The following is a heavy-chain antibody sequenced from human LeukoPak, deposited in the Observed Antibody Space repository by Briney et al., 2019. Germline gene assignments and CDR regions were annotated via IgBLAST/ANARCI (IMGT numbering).Heavy chain of an antibody. Sequence: GRSLRLSCAASGFTFGGFGMHWVRQAPGKGLEWVAVIWYDGSKKYYEDSVKGRFTISRDNSKNTLYLRMNSLRVEDTAIYYCVRGSFGVDYWGQGTLVTVSS. CDR2: IWYDGSKK. CDR3: VRGSFGVDY. D-gene: IGHD3-10*01. CDR1: GFTFGGFG. J-gene: IGHJ4*02. V-gene: IGHV3-33*01.